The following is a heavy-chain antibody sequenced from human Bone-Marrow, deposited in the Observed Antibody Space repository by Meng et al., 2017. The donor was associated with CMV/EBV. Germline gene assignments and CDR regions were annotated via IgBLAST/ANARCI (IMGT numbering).Heavy chain of an antibody. CDR3: ARGVVVVPAAIRDYYYYGMDV. CDR2: IYYSGST. CDR1: GGSISSGDYY. Sequence: SETLSLTCTVSGGSISSGDYYWSWIRQRPGKGLEWIGYIYYSGSTYYNPSLKSRVTISVDTSKNHVYLKQISVTAADTAVYYCARGVVVVPAAIRDYYYYGMDVWGQGTTVTVSS. J-gene: IGHJ6*02. D-gene: IGHD2-2*02. V-gene: IGHV4-30-4*08.